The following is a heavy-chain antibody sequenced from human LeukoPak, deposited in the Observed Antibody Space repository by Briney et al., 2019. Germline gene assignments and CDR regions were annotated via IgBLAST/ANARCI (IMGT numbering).Heavy chain of an antibody. D-gene: IGHD3-3*01. CDR1: GHSFTSYW. CDR2: IDPSDSYT. J-gene: IGHJ6*02. Sequence: GESLRISCKGSGHSFTSYWISWVRQMPGKGLEWMGRIDPSDSYTNYSPSFQGHVTISADKSISTAYLQWSSLKASDTAMYYCARQIVTIFGVADYGMDVWGQGTTVTVSS. V-gene: IGHV5-10-1*01. CDR3: ARQIVTIFGVADYGMDV.